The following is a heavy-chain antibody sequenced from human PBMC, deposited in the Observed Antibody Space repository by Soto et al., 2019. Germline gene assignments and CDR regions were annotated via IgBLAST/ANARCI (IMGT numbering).Heavy chain of an antibody. CDR2: IIPIFGTA. D-gene: IGHD2-15*01. CDR3: AHIVEVVAATRANWFDP. Sequence: QVQLVQSGAEVKKPGSSVKVSCKASGGTFSSYAISWVRQAPGQGLEWMGGIIPIFGTANYAQKFQGRVTITADKSTSTAYMELSSLRSEDTAVYYCAHIVEVVAATRANWFDPWGQGTLVTVSS. V-gene: IGHV1-69*06. CDR1: GGTFSSYA. J-gene: IGHJ5*02.